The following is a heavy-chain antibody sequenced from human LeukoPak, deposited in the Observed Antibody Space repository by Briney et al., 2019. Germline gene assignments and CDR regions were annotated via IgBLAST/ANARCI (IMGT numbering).Heavy chain of an antibody. CDR1: VCTFISYA. V-gene: IGHV1-69*05. D-gene: IGHD2-15*01. J-gene: IGHJ5*02. Sequence: SVNVSYKASVCTFISYAISWVRQAPGQGREWMGGSIPIFGTANYAQKFQGRVTITTDEATSTAYMELSSLRSEDTAVYYCARASPYFYCSGGSCYFHPWGQGTLVTVSS. CDR2: SIPIFGTA. CDR3: ARASPYFYCSGGSCYFHP.